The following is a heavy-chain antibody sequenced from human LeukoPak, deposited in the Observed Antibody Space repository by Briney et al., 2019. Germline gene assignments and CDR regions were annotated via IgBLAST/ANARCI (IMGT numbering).Heavy chain of an antibody. CDR2: ISSSSSYI. D-gene: IGHD3-10*01. V-gene: IGHV3-21*01. Sequence: GGSLRLSCAASGFTFSSYSMNWVRQAPGKGLERVSSISSSSSYIYYADSVKGRFTISRDNAKNSLYLQMNSLRAEDTAVYYCAREYRYYGSRSSLGGVNGMDVWGQGTTVTVSS. CDR1: GFTFSSYS. J-gene: IGHJ6*02. CDR3: AREYRYYGSRSSLGGVNGMDV.